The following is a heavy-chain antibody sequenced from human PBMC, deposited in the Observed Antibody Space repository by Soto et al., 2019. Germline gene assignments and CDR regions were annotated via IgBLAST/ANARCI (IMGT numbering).Heavy chain of an antibody. CDR1: GGTFSSYA. D-gene: IGHD1-1*01. CDR3: ARDVRTGTQTSSGMDV. Sequence: QVQLVQSGAEVKKPGSSVKVSCKASGGTFSSYAISWVRQAPGQGLERMGGIIPIFGTANYAQKFQGRVTITADESTSTAYMELSSLRYEETAVYYCARDVRTGTQTSSGMDVWGQGTTVTVSS. J-gene: IGHJ6*02. V-gene: IGHV1-69*01. CDR2: IIPIFGTA.